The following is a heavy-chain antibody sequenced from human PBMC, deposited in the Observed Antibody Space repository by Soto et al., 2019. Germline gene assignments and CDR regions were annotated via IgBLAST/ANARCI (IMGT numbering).Heavy chain of an antibody. CDR3: ARDLRWQLVRPKSGYYYGMDV. CDR2: ISYDGSNK. J-gene: IGHJ6*02. Sequence: GGSLRLSCAASGFTFSSYAMHWVRQAPGKGLEWVAVISYDGSNKYYADSVKGRFTISRDNSKNTLYLQMNSLRAEDTAVYYCARDLRWQLVRPKSGYYYGMDVWGQGTTVTVSS. V-gene: IGHV3-30-3*01. D-gene: IGHD6-6*01. CDR1: GFTFSSYA.